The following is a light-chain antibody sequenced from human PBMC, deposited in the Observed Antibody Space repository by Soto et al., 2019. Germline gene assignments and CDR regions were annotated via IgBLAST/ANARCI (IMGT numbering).Light chain of an antibody. CDR3: QQYGDSPT. J-gene: IGKJ4*01. Sequence: EIVLTQSPGTLSLSPGEIATLSCRASQSVSSSYLAWYQKKPGQAPRLLIYGASSRATGIPDRFSGRGSGTDFSLTISRLEPEDFAVYYCQQYGDSPTFGGGTKVEIK. CDR2: GAS. CDR1: QSVSSSY. V-gene: IGKV3-20*01.